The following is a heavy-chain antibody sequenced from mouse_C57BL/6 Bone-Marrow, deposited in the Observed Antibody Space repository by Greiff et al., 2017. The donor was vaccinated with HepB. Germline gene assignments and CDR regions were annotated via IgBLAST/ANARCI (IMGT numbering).Heavy chain of an antibody. CDR2: IYPRSGNT. V-gene: IGHV1-81*01. CDR1: GYTFTSYG. J-gene: IGHJ3*01. CDR3: ARHPFAY. Sequence: VKLMESGAELPRPGASVKLSCKASGYTFTSYGISWVKQRTGQGLEWIGEIYPRSGNTYYNEKFKGKATLTADKSSSTAYMELRSLTSEDSAVYFCARHPFAYWGQGTLVTVSA.